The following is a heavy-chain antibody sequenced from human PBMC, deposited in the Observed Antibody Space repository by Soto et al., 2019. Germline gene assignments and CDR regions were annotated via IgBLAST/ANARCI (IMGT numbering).Heavy chain of an antibody. Sequence: SETLSLTCTVSGGSISSSSYYWGWIRQPPGKGLEWIGSIYYSGSTYYNPSLKSRVTISVDTSKNQFSLKLSSVTAADTAVYYCARLGAARPPYYYMDVWGKGTTVTVSS. CDR3: ARLGAARPPYYYMDV. CDR2: IYYSGST. V-gene: IGHV4-39*01. J-gene: IGHJ6*03. D-gene: IGHD6-6*01. CDR1: GGSISSSSYY.